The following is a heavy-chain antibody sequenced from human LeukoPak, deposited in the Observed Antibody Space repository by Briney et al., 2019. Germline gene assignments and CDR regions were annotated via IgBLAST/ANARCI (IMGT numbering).Heavy chain of an antibody. J-gene: IGHJ3*02. CDR1: GGSISSYY. CDR2: IYYSGST. Sequence: SETLSLTCTVSGGSISSYYWSWIRQPPGKGLEWIGYIYYSGSTNYNPSLKSRVTISVDTSKNQFSLKLSSVTAADTAVYYCARKISEDAFDIWGQGTMVTVSS. V-gene: IGHV4-59*08. CDR3: ARKISEDAFDI.